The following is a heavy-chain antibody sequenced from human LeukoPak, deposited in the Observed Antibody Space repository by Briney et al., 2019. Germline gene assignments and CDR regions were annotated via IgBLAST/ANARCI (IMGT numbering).Heavy chain of an antibody. D-gene: IGHD4-23*01. CDR3: ASSYGGNSGY. CDR2: INHSGST. CDR1: GGSFSGYY. Sequence: SETLSLTCAVYGGSFSGYYRSWIRQPPGKGLEWIGEINHSGSTNYNPSLKSRVTISVDTSKKQFSLKLSSVTAADTAVYYCASSYGGNSGYWGQGTLVTVSS. J-gene: IGHJ4*02. V-gene: IGHV4-34*01.